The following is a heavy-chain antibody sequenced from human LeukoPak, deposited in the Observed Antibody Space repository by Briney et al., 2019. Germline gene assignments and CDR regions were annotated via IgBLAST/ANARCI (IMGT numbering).Heavy chain of an antibody. CDR2: IIPILGIA. CDR3: AREAHSSGWWAHRNYFDY. D-gene: IGHD6-19*01. Sequence: SVKVSCKASGGTFSSYAISWVRQAPGQGLEWMGRIIPILGIANYAQKFQGRVTITADKSTSTAYMELSSLRSEDTAVYYCAREAHSSGWWAHRNYFDYWSQGTLVTVSS. CDR1: GGTFSSYA. J-gene: IGHJ4*02. V-gene: IGHV1-69*04.